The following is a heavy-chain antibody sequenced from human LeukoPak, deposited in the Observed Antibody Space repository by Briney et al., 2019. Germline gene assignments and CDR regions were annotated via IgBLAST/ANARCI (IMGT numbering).Heavy chain of an antibody. CDR1: GASISNDY. D-gene: IGHD2-21*02. Sequence: SAPLSLTCASAGASISNDYCSWSQPPPGKGLELGRHIYYSGSTNYHPPLKRRVTISVDTSKNQFSLKLSSVTAADTAVYYCAKWRNCGGDCFWLQHWGQGTLVTVS. CDR2: IYYSGST. V-gene: IGHV4-59*08. CDR3: AKWRNCGGDCFWLQH. J-gene: IGHJ1*01.